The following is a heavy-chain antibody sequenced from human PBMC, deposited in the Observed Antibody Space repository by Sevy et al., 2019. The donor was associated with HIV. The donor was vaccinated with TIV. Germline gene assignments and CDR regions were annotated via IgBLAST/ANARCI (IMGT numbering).Heavy chain of an antibody. CDR2: IYYSGST. V-gene: IGHV4-59*13. J-gene: IGHJ3*02. CDR3: ARDSSGYHDAFDI. CDR1: GGSISSYY. Sequence: SETLSLTCTVSGGSISSYYWSWIRQPPGKGLEWIGYIYYSGSTNYNPTLKSRVTISVDTSKNQFSLKLSSVTAADTAVYYCARDSSGYHDAFDIWGQGTMVTVSS. D-gene: IGHD3-22*01.